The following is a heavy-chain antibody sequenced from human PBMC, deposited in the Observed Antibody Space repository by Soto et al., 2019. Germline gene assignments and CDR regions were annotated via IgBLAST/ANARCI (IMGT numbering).Heavy chain of an antibody. V-gene: IGHV1-18*04. CDR1: GYTFTSYG. J-gene: IGHJ4*02. D-gene: IGHD2-21*02. Sequence: ASVKVSCKASGYTFTSYGISWVRQAPGQGLEWMGWISAYNGNTNYAQKLQGRVTMTTDTSTSTAYMELRSLRSDDTAVYYCARDGHIVVATASHFDYWGQGTLVTVSS. CDR3: ARDGHIVVATASHFDY. CDR2: ISAYNGNT.